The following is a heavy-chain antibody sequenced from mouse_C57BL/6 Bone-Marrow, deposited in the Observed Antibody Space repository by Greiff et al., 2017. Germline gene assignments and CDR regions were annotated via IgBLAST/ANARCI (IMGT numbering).Heavy chain of an antibody. CDR1: GFNIKDYY. CDR3: TRKHGYYFDY. Sequence: VQLKESGAELVKPGASVKLSCTASGFNIKDYYMQWVKQRTEQGLEWIGRIAPEDGETKYAPKFQGKATITADTSSNTAYLQLSSLTSEDTAVYYCTRKHGYYFDYWGQGTTLTVSS. CDR2: IAPEDGET. J-gene: IGHJ2*01. V-gene: IGHV14-2*01.